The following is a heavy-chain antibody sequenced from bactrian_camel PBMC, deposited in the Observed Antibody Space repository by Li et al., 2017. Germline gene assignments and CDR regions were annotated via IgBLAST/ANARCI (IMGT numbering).Heavy chain of an antibody. Sequence: HVLLVESGGGSVQTGGSLRLSCAASGVLYSAYCMAWFRQDPGKEREGVAVISGAGTANVADSVKGRFTIVVDNAKDTMYLQMNSLKSEDTALYFCATGEGFDCSGAYCSLHYWGQGTQVTVS. J-gene: IGHJ4*01. CDR2: ISGAGTA. D-gene: IGHD3*01. CDR3: ATGEGFDCSGAYCSLHY. CDR1: GVLYSAYC. V-gene: IGHV3S53*01.